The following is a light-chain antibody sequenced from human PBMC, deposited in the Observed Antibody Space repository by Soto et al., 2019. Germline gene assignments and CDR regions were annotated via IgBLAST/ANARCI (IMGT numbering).Light chain of an antibody. J-gene: IGLJ1*01. Sequence: QPVLTQSPSASASLRASVKFTCTLSSGHSSYAIAWHQQQPEKGPRYLMKLNSDGSHSKGDGIPDRFSGSSSGAERYLTIPSLQSEDEADYYCQTWGTGIHVFGTGTKLTVL. CDR1: SGHSSYA. CDR3: QTWGTGIHV. CDR2: LNSDGSH. V-gene: IGLV4-69*01.